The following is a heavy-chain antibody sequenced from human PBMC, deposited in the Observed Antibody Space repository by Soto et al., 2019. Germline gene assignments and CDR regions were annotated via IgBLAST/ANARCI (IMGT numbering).Heavy chain of an antibody. CDR3: AKGLELLFGWYFDL. Sequence: QVQLMESGGGVVQPGRSLRLSCAASGFTFSSYGMHWVRQAPGKGLEWVAVIAYDGSNKYYAESVKGRFTISRDNSKNTLYLQMNSLRVEDTAVYYCAKGLELLFGWYFDLWGRGTLVTVSS. V-gene: IGHV3-30*18. J-gene: IGHJ2*01. CDR2: IAYDGSNK. D-gene: IGHD1-7*01. CDR1: GFTFSSYG.